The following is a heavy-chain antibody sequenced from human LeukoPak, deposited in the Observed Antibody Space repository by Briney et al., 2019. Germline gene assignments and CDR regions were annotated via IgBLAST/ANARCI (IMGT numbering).Heavy chain of an antibody. CDR2: INSDGSST. Sequence: GGSLRLSCAASGFTFDRYWIHWVRQAPGKGLVWVARINSDGSSTSYADSVKGRFTISRDNAKNTLYLQMNSLRAEDTAVHYCIRDYGAAEATNAFDIWGQGTMVTVSS. D-gene: IGHD5-24*01. CDR3: IRDYGAAEATNAFDI. CDR1: GFTFDRYW. V-gene: IGHV3-74*01. J-gene: IGHJ3*02.